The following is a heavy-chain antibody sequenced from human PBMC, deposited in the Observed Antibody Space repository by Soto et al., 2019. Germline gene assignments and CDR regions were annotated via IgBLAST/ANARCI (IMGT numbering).Heavy chain of an antibody. J-gene: IGHJ6*02. CDR1: GYTFTGYY. CDR2: INPNSGGT. Sequence: QVQLVQSGAEVKKPGASVKVSCKASGYTFTGYYMHWVRQAPGQGLEWMGWINPNSGGTNYAQKLQGWVTMTRDTSISTAYMELSRLRSDDTAVYYCARTVAATRYYYYYGMDVWGQGTTVTVSS. CDR3: ARTVAATRYYYYYGMDV. V-gene: IGHV1-2*04. D-gene: IGHD2-15*01.